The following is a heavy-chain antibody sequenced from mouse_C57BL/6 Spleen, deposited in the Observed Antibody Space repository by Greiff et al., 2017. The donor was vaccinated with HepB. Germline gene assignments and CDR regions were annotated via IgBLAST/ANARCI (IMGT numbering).Heavy chain of an antibody. V-gene: IGHV1-50*01. CDR3: AASNYPVAY. J-gene: IGHJ3*01. Sequence: VQLQQPGAELVKPGASVKLSCKASGYTFTSYWMQWVKQRPGQGLEWIGEIDPSDSYTNYNQKFKGKATLTVDTSSSTAYMQLSSLTSEDSAVYYCAASNYPVAYWGQGTLVTVSA. D-gene: IGHD2-5*01. CDR2: IDPSDSYT. CDR1: GYTFTSYW.